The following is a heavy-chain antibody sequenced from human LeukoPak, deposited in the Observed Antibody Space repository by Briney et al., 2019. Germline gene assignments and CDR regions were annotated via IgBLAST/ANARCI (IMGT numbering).Heavy chain of an antibody. CDR2: IYYSGST. CDR3: ARGTLGLFRYYYGMDV. CDR1: GGSISSGGYY. V-gene: IGHV4-31*03. J-gene: IGHJ6*02. Sequence: SETLSLTCTVSGGSISSGGYYWSWIRQHPGKGLEWIGYIYYSGSTYYNPSLKSRVTISVDTPKNQFSLKLSSVTAADTAVYYCARGTLGLFRYYYGMDVWGQGTTVTVSS. D-gene: IGHD2/OR15-2a*01.